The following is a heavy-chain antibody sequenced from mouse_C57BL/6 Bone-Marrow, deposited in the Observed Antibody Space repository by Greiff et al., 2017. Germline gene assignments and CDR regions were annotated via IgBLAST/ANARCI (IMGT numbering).Heavy chain of an antibody. J-gene: IGHJ4*01. D-gene: IGHD4-1*02. CDR2: IWSGGST. CDR3: ARNSTTGTEGYYYAMDD. Sequence: QVQLKESGPGLVQPSQSLSITCTVSGFSLTSYGVHWVRQSPGKGLEWLGVIWSGGSTDYNAAFISRLSISKDNSKTQVFFKMNSLQADDTAIYYCARNSTTGTEGYYYAMDDWGQGTSVTVAS. V-gene: IGHV2-2*01. CDR1: GFSLTSYG.